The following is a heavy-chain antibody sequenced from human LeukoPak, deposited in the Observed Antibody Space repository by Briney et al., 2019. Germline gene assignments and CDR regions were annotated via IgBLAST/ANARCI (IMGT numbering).Heavy chain of an antibody. CDR1: GFIFSPYA. Sequence: PGGSLRLSCAASGFIFSPYAMSWVRQAPGKGLEWVSYMSSSGSTIYYADSVKGRFTISRDNAKNSLYLQMNSLRAEDTAVYYCARESRQWLVLGGVDYWGQGTLVTVSS. J-gene: IGHJ4*02. CDR3: ARESRQWLVLGGVDY. V-gene: IGHV3-11*04. CDR2: MSSSGSTI. D-gene: IGHD6-19*01.